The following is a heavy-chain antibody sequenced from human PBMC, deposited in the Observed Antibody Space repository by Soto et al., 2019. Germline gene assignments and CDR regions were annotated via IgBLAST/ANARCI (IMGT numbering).Heavy chain of an antibody. V-gene: IGHV3-48*02. Sequence: GALRLSCAGSGFSLSDYSMEWVRQAPGKGLEWISYIRTNPSVIVYADSVKGRFTISRDNAKNSMYLQMNSLTDEDTAVYYCARDHIYAFDNWGQGTPVTVSS. CDR2: IRTNPSVI. CDR1: GFSLSDYS. J-gene: IGHJ4*02. D-gene: IGHD5-18*01. CDR3: ARDHIYAFDN.